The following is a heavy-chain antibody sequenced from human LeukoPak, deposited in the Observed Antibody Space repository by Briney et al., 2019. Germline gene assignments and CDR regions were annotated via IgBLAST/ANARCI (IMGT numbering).Heavy chain of an antibody. J-gene: IGHJ3*02. CDR3: ARGLGFCSGGTCYDVFDI. V-gene: IGHV4-4*07. CDR1: SGPISTYY. Sequence: SETLSLTCTVSSGPISTYYWSWIRQAAGKGLEWIGRIYTSGSTNFNPSLKSRVTMSLDTSKNQFSLKLTSVTAADTAVYYCARGLGFCSGGTCYDVFDIWGQGTMVIVSS. D-gene: IGHD2-15*01. CDR2: IYTSGST.